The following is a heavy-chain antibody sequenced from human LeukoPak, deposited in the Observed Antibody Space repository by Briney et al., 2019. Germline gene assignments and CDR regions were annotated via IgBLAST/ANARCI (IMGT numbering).Heavy chain of an antibody. CDR3: ASELATWGIGAFDI. CDR2: IYTSGST. J-gene: IGHJ3*02. Sequence: SETLSLTCTVSGGSISSGSYYWSWIRQPAGKGLEWIGRIYTSGSTNHNPSLKSRVTISVDTSKNQFSLKLSSVTAADTAVYYCASELATWGIGAFDIWGQGTMVTVSS. V-gene: IGHV4-61*02. CDR1: GGSISSGSYY. D-gene: IGHD1-26*01.